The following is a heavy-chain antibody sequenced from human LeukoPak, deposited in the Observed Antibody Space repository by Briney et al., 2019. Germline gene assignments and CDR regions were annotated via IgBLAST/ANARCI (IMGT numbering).Heavy chain of an antibody. D-gene: IGHD3-22*01. CDR3: ARDHSSGYYPFDY. CDR1: GYTFTGYY. J-gene: IGHJ4*02. CDR2: INPNSGGT. V-gene: IGHV1-2*02. Sequence: GASVKVSCKASGYTFTGYYMHWVRQAPGQGLEWMGWINPNSGGTNYAQKFQGSVTMTRDTSISTAYMELSRLRSDDTAVYYCARDHSSGYYPFDYWGQGTLVTVSS.